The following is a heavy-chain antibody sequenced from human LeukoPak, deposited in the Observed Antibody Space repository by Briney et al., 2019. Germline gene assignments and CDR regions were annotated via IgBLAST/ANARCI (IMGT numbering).Heavy chain of an antibody. Sequence: SETLSLTCAVYGGSFSGYYWSWIRQPPGKGLEWIGEINHSGSTNYNPSLKSRVTISVDKSKNQFSLKLSSVTAADTAVYYCARVGDSSGFGAFDIWGQGTMVTVSS. V-gene: IGHV4-34*01. CDR1: GGSFSGYY. CDR3: ARVGDSSGFGAFDI. CDR2: INHSGST. D-gene: IGHD3-22*01. J-gene: IGHJ3*02.